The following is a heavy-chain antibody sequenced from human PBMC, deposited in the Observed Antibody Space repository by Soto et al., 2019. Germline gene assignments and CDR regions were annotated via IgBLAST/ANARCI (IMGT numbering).Heavy chain of an antibody. CDR3: AREVVPAARYYYMDV. J-gene: IGHJ6*03. V-gene: IGHV3-66*01. D-gene: IGHD2-2*01. Sequence: PGGSLRLSCAASGFTVSSNYMSWVRQAPRKGLEWVSVIYSGGSTYYADSVKGRFTISRDNSKNTLYLQMNSLRAEDTAVYYCAREVVPAARYYYMDVWGKGTTVTVSS. CDR1: GFTVSSNY. CDR2: IYSGGST.